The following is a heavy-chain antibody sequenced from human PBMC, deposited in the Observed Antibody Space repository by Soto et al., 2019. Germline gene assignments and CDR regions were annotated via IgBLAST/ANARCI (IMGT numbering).Heavy chain of an antibody. Sequence: ESLKISCAASGFTVSSNYMSWVRQAPGKGLEWVSVIYSGGSTYYADSVKGRFTISRDNSKNTLYLQMNSLRAEDTAVYYCAREDHSGEQLVSGIGSFDPWGQGTLVTVSS. D-gene: IGHD6-13*01. CDR3: AREDHSGEQLVSGIGSFDP. V-gene: IGHV3-53*01. J-gene: IGHJ5*02. CDR1: GFTVSSNY. CDR2: IYSGGST.